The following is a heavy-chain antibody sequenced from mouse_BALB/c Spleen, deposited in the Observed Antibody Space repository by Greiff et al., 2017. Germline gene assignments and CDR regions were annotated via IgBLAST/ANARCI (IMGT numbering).Heavy chain of an antibody. V-gene: IGHV5-6-3*01. CDR3: ARDDRLDY. CDR1: GFTFSSYG. Sequence: EVQLQESGGGLVQPGGSLKLSCAASGFTFSSYGMSWVRQTPDKRLELVATINSNGGSTYYPDSVKGRFTISRDNAKNTLYLQMSSLKSEDTAMYYCARDDRLDYWGQGTTLTVSS. D-gene: IGHD1-2*01. CDR2: INSNGGST. J-gene: IGHJ2*01.